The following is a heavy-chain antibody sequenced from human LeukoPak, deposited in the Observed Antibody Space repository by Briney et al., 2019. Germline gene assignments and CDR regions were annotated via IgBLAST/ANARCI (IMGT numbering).Heavy chain of an antibody. Sequence: PGGSLRLSCAASGFTFSSYGMHWVRQAPGKGLEWVAFIRYDGSNKYYADSVKGRFTISRDNAKSTLYLQMNSLRAEDTAVYYCLTIVETTIDAFDIWGQGTMDTVSS. V-gene: IGHV3-30*02. J-gene: IGHJ3*02. D-gene: IGHD1-26*01. CDR2: IRYDGSNK. CDR1: GFTFSSYG. CDR3: LTIVETTIDAFDI.